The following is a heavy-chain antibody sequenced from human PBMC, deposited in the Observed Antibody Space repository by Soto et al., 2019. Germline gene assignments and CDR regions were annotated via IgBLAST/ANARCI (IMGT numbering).Heavy chain of an antibody. J-gene: IGHJ4*02. D-gene: IGHD3-3*01. V-gene: IGHV4-61*01. CDR2: NYYSGST. CDR3: ARDLDKRLFDY. CDR1: GGSVSSGSYY. Sequence: GSLRLSCTVSGGSVSSGSYYWSWIRQPPGKGLEWIGYNYYSGSTNYNPSLQSRVTISVDTSKNQFSLKLSSVTAADTAVYYCARDLDKRLFDYWGQGTLVTVSS.